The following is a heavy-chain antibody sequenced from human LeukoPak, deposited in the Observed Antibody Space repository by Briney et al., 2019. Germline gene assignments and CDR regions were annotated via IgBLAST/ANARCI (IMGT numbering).Heavy chain of an antibody. Sequence: SETLSLTCTVSGGSISSYSWSWIRQPPGKGLEWIGYIYHSGSTNYNPSLKSRVTISVDTSKNQFSLKLSSVTAADTAVYYCARVTYYYDSSGYSSWFDPWGQGTLVTVSS. J-gene: IGHJ5*02. D-gene: IGHD3-22*01. V-gene: IGHV4-59*01. CDR1: GGSISSYS. CDR2: IYHSGST. CDR3: ARVTYYYDSSGYSSWFDP.